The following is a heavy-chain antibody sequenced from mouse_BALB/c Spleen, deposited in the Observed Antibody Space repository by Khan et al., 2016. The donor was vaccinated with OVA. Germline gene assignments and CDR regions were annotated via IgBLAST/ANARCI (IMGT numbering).Heavy chain of an antibody. D-gene: IGHD2-4*01. Sequence: VQLQQSGPELVKPGASVMMSCKASGYTFTNYVMHWVKQKPGQGLEWIGYINPSSDGSKYNEKFKGKATLTSDKSSSTAFMELSSLTSDDSAVYACARPHYYYDFDYWGQGTTLTVSS. CDR1: GYTFTNYV. CDR2: INPSSDGS. J-gene: IGHJ2*01. V-gene: IGHV1S136*01. CDR3: ARPHYYYDFDY.